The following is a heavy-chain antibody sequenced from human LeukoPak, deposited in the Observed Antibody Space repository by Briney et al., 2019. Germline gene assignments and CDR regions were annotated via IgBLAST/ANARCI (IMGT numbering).Heavy chain of an antibody. Sequence: PSETLSLTCAVYGGSFSGYYWSWIRQPPGKGLGWIGEINHSGSTNYNPSLKSRVTISVDTSKNQFSLKLSSVTTADTAVYYCARSSLRGATPYYMDVWGKGTTVTVSS. CDR1: GGSFSGYY. CDR2: INHSGST. D-gene: IGHD5-12*01. J-gene: IGHJ6*03. V-gene: IGHV4-34*01. CDR3: ARSSLRGATPYYMDV.